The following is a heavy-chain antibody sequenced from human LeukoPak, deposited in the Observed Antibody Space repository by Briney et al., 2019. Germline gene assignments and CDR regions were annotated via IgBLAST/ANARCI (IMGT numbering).Heavy chain of an antibody. CDR3: ARALTGTTSGRIRPGHFMDV. Sequence: PGGSLRLSCAASGFTVITNDMTWVRQAPGKGLEWVSSISSSSIYIYYGDSVKGRFTISRDNTKNSLYLQMNSLRAEDTAVYYCARALTGTTSGRIRPGHFMDVWGKGTTVTVSS. J-gene: IGHJ6*03. D-gene: IGHD1-7*01. CDR1: GFTVITND. V-gene: IGHV3-21*01. CDR2: ISSSSIYI.